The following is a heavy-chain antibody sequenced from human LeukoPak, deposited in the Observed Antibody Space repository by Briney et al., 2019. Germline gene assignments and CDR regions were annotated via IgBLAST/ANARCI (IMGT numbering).Heavy chain of an antibody. J-gene: IGHJ5*02. Sequence: SETLSLTCTVSGASISSNYWTWIRQPPGKGLEWIGYIYYSGSTKYNPSLKSRVTMSVDTSKNQFSLNLTSVTAADTAVYYCATHNTIFGGDDPWGQGTQVTVSS. V-gene: IGHV4-59*08. CDR3: ATHNTIFGGDDP. CDR2: IYYSGST. CDR1: GASISSNY. D-gene: IGHD3-3*01.